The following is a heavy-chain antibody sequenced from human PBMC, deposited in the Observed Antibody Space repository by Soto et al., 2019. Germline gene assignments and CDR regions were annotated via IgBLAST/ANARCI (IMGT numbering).Heavy chain of an antibody. CDR1: GGSISSGGYY. V-gene: IGHV4-31*03. CDR2: IYYSGST. Sequence: PSETLSLTCTVSGGSISSGGYYWSWIRQHPGKGLEWIGYIYYSGSTYYNPSLKSRVTISVDTSKNQFSLKLSSVTAADTAVYYCARAGDRITMIPSKRPPGGYFQHCGQGTLVTVSS. J-gene: IGHJ1*01. D-gene: IGHD3-22*01. CDR3: ARAGDRITMIPSKRPPGGYFQH.